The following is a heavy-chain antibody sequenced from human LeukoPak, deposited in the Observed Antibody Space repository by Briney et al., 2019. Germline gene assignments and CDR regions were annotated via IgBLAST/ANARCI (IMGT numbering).Heavy chain of an antibody. J-gene: IGHJ4*02. Sequence: ASETLSLTCTVSGGSISSYHWSWIRQPAGKGLEWIGRMFASGSTNYNPSLKSRVTISVDKSKYQFSLKLSSVTAADTAVYYCARDRVGAMVFDYWGPGTLVTVSS. CDR1: GGSISSYH. D-gene: IGHD1-26*01. CDR2: MFASGST. V-gene: IGHV4-4*07. CDR3: ARDRVGAMVFDY.